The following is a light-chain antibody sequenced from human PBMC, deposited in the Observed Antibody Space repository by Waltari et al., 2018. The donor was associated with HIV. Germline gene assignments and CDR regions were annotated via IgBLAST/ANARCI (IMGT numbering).Light chain of an antibody. CDR1: YVDTYNR. CDR3: SSDTNKHSFV. CDR2: EVS. V-gene: IGLV2-18*02. Sequence: QSALTQPASVSGSPGQSLTISCTGPYVDTYNRVSWYEQPPGTAPKLIIYEVSNRPSGVSHRFSGSRSGNTASLTISGLQAEDEADYYCSSDTNKHSFVFGTGTKVTVL. J-gene: IGLJ1*01.